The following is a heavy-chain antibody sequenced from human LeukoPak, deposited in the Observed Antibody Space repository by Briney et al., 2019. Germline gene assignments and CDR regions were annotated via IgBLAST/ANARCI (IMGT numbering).Heavy chain of an antibody. CDR2: IYCSGGT. CDR1: GCSFSSYD. CDR3: ARPSLDYGGSHAFDF. D-gene: IGHD4-23*01. Sequence: PSESLSLSCTVSGCSFSSYDWSWVRQPPGKGLEWVGVIYCSGGTTYYASLNGRLTISVNTSKRQFSMKLSSETATDTAVYYCARPSLDYGGSHAFDFSGQGTLVTVSS. V-gene: IGHV4-59*08. J-gene: IGHJ3*01.